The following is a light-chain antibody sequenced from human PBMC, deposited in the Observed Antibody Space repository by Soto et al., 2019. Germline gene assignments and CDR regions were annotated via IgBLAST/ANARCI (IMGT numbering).Light chain of an antibody. V-gene: IGKV1-27*01. Sequence: DIQMTQSPSSLSTSVGDRVTITCRASQALSIYLAWYQQKPGKVPKLLIYAASTLQSGVPSRFSGSGSRTDFTLTISSLQPEDVATYYCQKYNSAPPTFGKGTKVEIK. CDR3: QKYNSAPPT. J-gene: IGKJ1*01. CDR1: QALSIY. CDR2: AAS.